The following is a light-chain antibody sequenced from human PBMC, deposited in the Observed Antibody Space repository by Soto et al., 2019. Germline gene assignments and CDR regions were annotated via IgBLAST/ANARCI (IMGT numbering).Light chain of an antibody. J-gene: IGLJ2*01. V-gene: IGLV2-14*01. CDR3: SSYTSTSTRV. Sequence: QSVLTQPASVSGSPGQWITISCTGTSSDVGGYNYVSWYQQHPGKAPKLMIYEVSKRPSGVSHRFSGSKSGNTASLTISGLQAEDEADDYCSSYTSTSTRVFGGGTKLTVL. CDR1: SSDVGGYNY. CDR2: EVS.